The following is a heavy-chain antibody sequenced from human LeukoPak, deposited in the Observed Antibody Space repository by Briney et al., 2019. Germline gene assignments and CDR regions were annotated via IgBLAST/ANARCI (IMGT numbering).Heavy chain of an antibody. J-gene: IGHJ6*03. CDR3: ARGPESGYPYYYYYMDV. V-gene: IGHV3-23*01. CDR1: GFTFSSYA. CDR2: ISGSGGST. Sequence: PGGSLRLSFAASGFTFSSYAMSWVRQAPGKGLEWVSAISGSGGSTYYADSVKGRFTISRDNSKNTLYLQMNSLRAEDTAVYYCARGPESGYPYYYYYMDVWGKGTTVTVSS. D-gene: IGHD6-25*01.